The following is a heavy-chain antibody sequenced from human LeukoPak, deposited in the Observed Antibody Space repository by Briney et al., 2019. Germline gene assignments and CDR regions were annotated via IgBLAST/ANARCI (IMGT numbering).Heavy chain of an antibody. CDR2: INHSGST. V-gene: IGHV4-34*01. D-gene: IGHD3-22*01. J-gene: IGHJ4*02. Sequence: SETLSLTCAVYGGSFSGYYWSWIRQPPGKGLEWIGEINHSGSTNYNPSLKSRATISVDTSKNQFSLKLSSVTAADTAVYYCARGFPSYDSSGYYGAHFDYWGQGTLVTVSS. CDR3: ARGFPSYDSSGYYGAHFDY. CDR1: GGSFSGYY.